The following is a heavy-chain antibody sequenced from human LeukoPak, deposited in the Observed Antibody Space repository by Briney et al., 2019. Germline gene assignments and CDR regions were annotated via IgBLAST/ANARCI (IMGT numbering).Heavy chain of an antibody. D-gene: IGHD3-3*01. CDR1: GGSISSSSYY. CDR3: ARGINYDFWSGYLNNWFDP. V-gene: IGHV4-39*07. Sequence: SETLSLTCTVSGGSISSSSYYWGWIRQPPGKGLEWIGSIYYSGSTYYNPSLKSRVTISVDTSKNQFSLKLSSVTAADTAVYYCARGINYDFWSGYLNNWFDPWGQGTLVTVSS. CDR2: IYYSGST. J-gene: IGHJ5*02.